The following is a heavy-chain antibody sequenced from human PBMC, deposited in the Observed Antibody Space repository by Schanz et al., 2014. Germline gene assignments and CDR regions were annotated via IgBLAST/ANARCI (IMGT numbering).Heavy chain of an antibody. CDR3: ARGSPENMIRGELDY. D-gene: IGHD3-10*01. CDR1: GYTFTNFF. V-gene: IGHV1-46*03. Sequence: QVHLVQSGAEVHKPGASLKISCKASGYTFTNFFLHWVRQAPGQGLEWMGIINPIGGSTTYAQKFRGADTLTTDTSTDTAYLELTSLRSEDTAVYYCARGSPENMIRGELDYWGQGTLVNVSS. J-gene: IGHJ4*02. CDR2: INPIGGST.